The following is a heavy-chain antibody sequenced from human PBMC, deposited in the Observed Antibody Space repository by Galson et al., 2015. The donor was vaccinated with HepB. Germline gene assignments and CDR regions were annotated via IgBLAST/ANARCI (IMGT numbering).Heavy chain of an antibody. CDR2: ITGSSAST. CDR1: GFTFSMYA. V-gene: IGHV3-23*01. D-gene: IGHD3-22*01. Sequence: SLRLSCAASGFTFSMYALGWVRQAPGEGLEWVSTITGSSASTYYADSVGGRFTASRDNSKNTLYLEMNNLRAEDTATYFCARVHDSRLFDYWGQGTLVTVSS. CDR3: ARVHDSRLFDY. J-gene: IGHJ4*02.